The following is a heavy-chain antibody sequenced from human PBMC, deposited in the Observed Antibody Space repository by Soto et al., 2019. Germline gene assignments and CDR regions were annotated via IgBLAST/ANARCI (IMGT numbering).Heavy chain of an antibody. V-gene: IGHV1-69*02. CDR2: IIPILGIA. CDR1: GGTFSSYT. Sequence: QVQLVQSGAEVKKPGSSVKVSCKASGGTFSSYTISWVRQAPGQGLEWMGRIIPILGIANYAQKFQGRVTITADKSTSTAYMELSSLRSEDTAVYYCARPVGIWGSYRYTEYFQHWGQGTLVTVSS. CDR3: ARPVGIWGSYRYTEYFQH. J-gene: IGHJ1*01. D-gene: IGHD3-16*02.